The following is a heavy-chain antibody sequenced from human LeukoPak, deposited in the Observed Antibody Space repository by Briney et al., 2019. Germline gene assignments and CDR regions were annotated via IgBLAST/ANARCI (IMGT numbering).Heavy chain of an antibody. CDR3: ARALTTLTYEGY. CDR1: GFTFSSYT. CDR2: ISGSNSYI. V-gene: IGHV3-21*01. Sequence: GGSWRLSCAASGFTFSSYTMHWIRQAPGKGLEWVSSISGSNSYIFYADSVKGRFTVSRDNAKDSLYLQMNSLRAEDTAVYYCARALTTLTYEGYWGQGTLVTVSS. D-gene: IGHD1-1*01. J-gene: IGHJ4*02.